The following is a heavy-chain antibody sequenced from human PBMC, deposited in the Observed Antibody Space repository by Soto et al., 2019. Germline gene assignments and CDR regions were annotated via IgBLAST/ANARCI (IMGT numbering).Heavy chain of an antibody. CDR2: ISYDGSNK. CDR3: AKLLVGGYSYGPTPFDY. CDR1: GFTFSSYG. Sequence: QVQLVESGGGVVQPGRSLRLSCAASGFTFSSYGMHWVRQAPGKGLEWVAVISYDGSNKYYADSVKGRFTISRDNSKNTLYLQMNSLRAEDTAVYYCAKLLVGGYSYGPTPFDYWGQGTLVTVSS. D-gene: IGHD5-18*01. J-gene: IGHJ4*02. V-gene: IGHV3-30*18.